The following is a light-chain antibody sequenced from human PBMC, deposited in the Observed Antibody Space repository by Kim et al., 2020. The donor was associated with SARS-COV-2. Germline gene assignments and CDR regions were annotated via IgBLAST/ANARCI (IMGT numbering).Light chain of an antibody. CDR1: NSNIGAGFD. CDR2: DNN. V-gene: IGLV1-40*01. J-gene: IGLJ2*01. Sequence: VTISCTGSNSNIGAGFDVHWYQQVPGTAPKLLISDNNNRPSGVPDRISTSKSDTSVSLAISGLQPEDEADYYCQSFDISLSVFVIFGGRTQLTVL. CDR3: QSFDISLSVFVI.